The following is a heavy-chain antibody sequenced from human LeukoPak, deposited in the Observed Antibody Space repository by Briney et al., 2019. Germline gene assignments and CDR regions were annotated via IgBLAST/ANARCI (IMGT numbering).Heavy chain of an antibody. V-gene: IGHV3-43*01. J-gene: IGHJ6*02. Sequence: GGSLRLSCAASGFTFDDYTMHWVRHAPGKGLEWVSLISWDGGSTYYADSVKGRFTISRDNSKNSLYLQMNSLRTEDTALYYCAKDPGYYYGMDVWGQGTTVTVSS. CDR1: GFTFDDYT. CDR2: ISWDGGST. D-gene: IGHD3-10*01. CDR3: AKDPGYYYGMDV.